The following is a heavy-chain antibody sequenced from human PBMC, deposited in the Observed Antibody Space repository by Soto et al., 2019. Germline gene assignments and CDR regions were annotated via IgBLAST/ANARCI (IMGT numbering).Heavy chain of an antibody. CDR3: ARDIVGAPNWFDP. CDR2: XSXXNXXX. D-gene: IGHD1-26*01. CDR1: GYTFTSYG. V-gene: IGHV1-18*01. Sequence: ASVKVSCKASGYTFTSYGISLVRQAPGQGLEXMGXXSXXNXXXXXAXXLQGRVTMTTDTSTSTAYMELRSLRSDETAVYYCARDIVGAPNWFDPWGQGTLVTVSS. J-gene: IGHJ5*02.